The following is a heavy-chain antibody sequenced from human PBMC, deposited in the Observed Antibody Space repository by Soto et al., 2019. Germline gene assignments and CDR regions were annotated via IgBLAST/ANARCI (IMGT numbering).Heavy chain of an antibody. D-gene: IGHD5-12*01. CDR3: ARYIVATNDDAFDI. V-gene: IGHV1-2*04. CDR1: GYSFTGYY. Sequence: ASVKGSCKASGYSFTGYYMHWVRQAPGQGLEGMGWINPNSGGTNYAQKFQGWVTMTRDTSISTAYMELSRLRSDDTAVYYCARYIVATNDDAFDIWGQGTMVTVSS. J-gene: IGHJ3*02. CDR2: INPNSGGT.